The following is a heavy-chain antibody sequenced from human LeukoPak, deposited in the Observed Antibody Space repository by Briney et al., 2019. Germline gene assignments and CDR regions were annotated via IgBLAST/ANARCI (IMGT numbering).Heavy chain of an antibody. V-gene: IGHV3-23*01. CDR3: AIMHGYYDGSGFWVQ. Sequence: GRSLRLSCAASGFTFSSYAMSWVRQAPGKGLEWVSFISPSGDRTSNADSVEGRFTISRDNTRNTLYLQMNSLRDEDTGVYYCAIMHGYYDGSGFWVQWGQGTLVTVSS. CDR1: GFTFSSYA. D-gene: IGHD3-22*01. J-gene: IGHJ4*02. CDR2: ISPSGDRT.